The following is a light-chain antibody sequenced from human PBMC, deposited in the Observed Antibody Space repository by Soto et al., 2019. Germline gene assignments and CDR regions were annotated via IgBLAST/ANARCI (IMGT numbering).Light chain of an antibody. V-gene: IGLV2-14*01. CDR1: SSDVGAYNY. Sequence: VLTQPASVSGSPGQSIAISCTGTSSDVGAYNYVSWYLQYPGKAPKLVIFDVSFRPSGVSNRLSGSKSGNTASLTISGLQAEDEADYYCKSFTTSDTYVFGTGTKVTVL. J-gene: IGLJ1*01. CDR3: KSFTTSDTYV. CDR2: DVS.